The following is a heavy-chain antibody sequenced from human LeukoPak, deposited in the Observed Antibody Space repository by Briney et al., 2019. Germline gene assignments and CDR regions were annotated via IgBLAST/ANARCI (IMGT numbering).Heavy chain of an antibody. V-gene: IGHV3-7*03. J-gene: IGHJ4*02. CDR3: VSRGCTANACFVSSFNCFDH. D-gene: IGHD2-8*02. Sequence: GRSLRLSCAASGLTFSRYWLTWVRQAPGKGLEWVANINQDGSEKNYVDSVKGRFTISRDNAKSSLYLQMNSLRDEDTAVYHCVSRGCTANACFVSSFNCFDHWGQGSLVTVSS. CDR2: INQDGSEK. CDR1: GLTFSRYW.